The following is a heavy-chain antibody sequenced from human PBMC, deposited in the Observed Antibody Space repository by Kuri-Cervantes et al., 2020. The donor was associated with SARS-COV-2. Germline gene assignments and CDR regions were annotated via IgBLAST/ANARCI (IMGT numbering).Heavy chain of an antibody. CDR3: VRGDLECFDY. CDR2: IYYSGST. CDR1: GGSISSHY. J-gene: IGHJ4*02. V-gene: IGHV4-59*11. Sequence: GSLRLSCTVSGGSISSHYWSWIRQPPGKGLEWIGYIYYSGSTNYNPTLKSRVTISVDTSKNQFSLKLSSVTAASTAVYCCVRGDLECFDYWGQGTLVTVSS. D-gene: IGHD3-3*01.